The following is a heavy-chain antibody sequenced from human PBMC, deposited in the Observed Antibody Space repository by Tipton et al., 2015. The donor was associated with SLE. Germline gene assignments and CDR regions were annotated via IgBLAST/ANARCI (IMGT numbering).Heavy chain of an antibody. V-gene: IGHV4-61*02. J-gene: IGHJ4*02. Sequence: LRLSCTVSGGSISSGSYYWSWIRQPAGKGLEWIGRIYTSGSTNYNPSLKSRVTISVDTSKNQFSLKLSSVTAAGTAVYYCARDADYSKVLDYWGQGTLVTVFS. D-gene: IGHD4-11*01. CDR2: IYTSGST. CDR3: ARDADYSKVLDY. CDR1: GGSISSGSYY.